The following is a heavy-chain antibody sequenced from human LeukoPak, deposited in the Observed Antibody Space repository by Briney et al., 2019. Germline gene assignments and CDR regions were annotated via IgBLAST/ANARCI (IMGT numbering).Heavy chain of an antibody. J-gene: IGHJ4*02. CDR1: GLTFSSYA. Sequence: AGGSLRLSCAASGLTFSSYAMSWVRQAPGKGLEWVSAISGSGGSTYYADSVKGRFTISRDNSKNTLYLQMNSLRAEDTAVYYCAKLAYDSSGSYTAYFDYWGKGTLSPSPQ. D-gene: IGHD3-22*01. V-gene: IGHV3-23*01. CDR2: ISGSGGST. CDR3: AKLAYDSSGSYTAYFDY.